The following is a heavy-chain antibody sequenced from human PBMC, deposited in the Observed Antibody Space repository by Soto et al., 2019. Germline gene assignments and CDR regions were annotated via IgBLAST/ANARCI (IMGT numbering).Heavy chain of an antibody. J-gene: IGHJ1*01. CDR1: GGTFSSYA. V-gene: IGHV1-69*13. D-gene: IGHD6-13*01. CDR2: IIPIFGTA. Sequence: ASVKVSCQASGGTFSSYAISWVRQAPGQGLEWMGGIIPIFGTANYAQKFQGRVTITADESTSKAYMELSRLRSEGTAVYYCARYLGIAAGTEYWGQGTLVTVSS. CDR3: ARYLGIAAGTEY.